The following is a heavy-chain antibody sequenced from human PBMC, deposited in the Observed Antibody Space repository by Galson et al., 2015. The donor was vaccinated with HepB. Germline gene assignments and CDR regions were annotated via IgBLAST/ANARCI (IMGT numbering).Heavy chain of an antibody. CDR3: ARAPLHLTLAAAGSFFDY. CDR2: IIPILGIA. J-gene: IGHJ4*02. V-gene: IGHV1-69*02. CDR1: GGTFSSYI. Sequence: SVKVSCKASGGTFSSYIISWVRQAPGQGLEWMGRIIPILGIANYAQKFQGRVTITADKSTSKAYMELSSLRSEDTAMYYCARAPLHLTLAAAGSFFDYWGQGTLVTVSS. D-gene: IGHD6-13*01.